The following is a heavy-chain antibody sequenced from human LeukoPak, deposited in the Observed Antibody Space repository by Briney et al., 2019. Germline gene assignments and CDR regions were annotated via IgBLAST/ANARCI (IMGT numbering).Heavy chain of an antibody. CDR3: ARDDRYSNYEMYYMDV. V-gene: IGHV3-21*01. CDR2: ISSSSSYI. CDR1: GFTFSSYW. J-gene: IGHJ6*03. Sequence: GGSLRLSCAASGFTFSSYWMNWVRQAPGKGLEWVSSISSSSSYIYYADSVKGRFTISRDNAKNSLYLQMNSLRAEDTAVYYCARDDRYSNYEMYYMDVWGKGTTVTVSS. D-gene: IGHD4-11*01.